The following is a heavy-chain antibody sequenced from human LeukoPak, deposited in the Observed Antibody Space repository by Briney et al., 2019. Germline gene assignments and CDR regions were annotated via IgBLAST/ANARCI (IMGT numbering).Heavy chain of an antibody. CDR1: GGSISSSSYY. CDR3: ARESLWFGELPAPYYYYGMDV. V-gene: IGHV4-39*02. J-gene: IGHJ6*02. Sequence: SETLSLTCTVSGGSISSSSYYWGWIRQPPGKGLEWIGSIYYSGSTYYNPSLKSRVTISVDTSKNQFSLKLSSVTAADTAVYYCARESLWFGELPAPYYYYGMDVWGQGTTVTVSS. CDR2: IYYSGST. D-gene: IGHD3-10*01.